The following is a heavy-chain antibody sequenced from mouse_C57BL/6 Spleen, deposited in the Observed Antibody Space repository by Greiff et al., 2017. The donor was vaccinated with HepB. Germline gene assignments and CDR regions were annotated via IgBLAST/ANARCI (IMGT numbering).Heavy chain of an antibody. V-gene: IGHV1-76*01. D-gene: IGHD2-4*01. CDR2: IYPGSGNT. J-gene: IGHJ4*01. CDR1: GYTFTDYY. CDR3: ARSMIKGAMDY. Sequence: VQLQQSGAELVRPGASVKLSCKASGYTFTDYYINWVKQRPGQGLEWIARIYPGSGNTYYNEKFKGKATLTAEKSSSTAYMQLSSLTSEDSAVYFCARSMIKGAMDYWGQGTSVTVSS.